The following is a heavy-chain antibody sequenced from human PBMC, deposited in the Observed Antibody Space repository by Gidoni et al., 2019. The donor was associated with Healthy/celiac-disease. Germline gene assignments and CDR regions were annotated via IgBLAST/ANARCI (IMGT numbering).Heavy chain of an antibody. CDR2: IWYDGSNK. D-gene: IGHD2-15*01. CDR1: GFTFSSYG. Sequence: QVQLVESGGGVVQPGRSLRLSCAASGFTFSSYGMHWVRQAPGKGREWVAVIWYDGSNKYYADSVKGRFTISRDNSKNTLYLQMNSLRAEDTAVYYCARGLLDSVVAATRGYYFDYWGQGTLVTVSS. CDR3: ARGLLDSVVAATRGYYFDY. V-gene: IGHV3-33*01. J-gene: IGHJ4*02.